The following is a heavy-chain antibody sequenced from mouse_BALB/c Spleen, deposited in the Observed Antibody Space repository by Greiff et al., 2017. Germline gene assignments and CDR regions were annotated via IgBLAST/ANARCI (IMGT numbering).Heavy chain of an antibody. Sequence: VQLVESGAELARPGASVKMSCKASGYTFTSYTMHWVKQRPGQGLEWIGYINPSSGYTNYNQKFKDKATLTADKSSSTAYMQLSSLTSEDSAVYYCARCDYDEMDYWGQGTSVTVSS. CDR3: ARCDYDEMDY. CDR2: INPSSGYT. D-gene: IGHD2-4*01. J-gene: IGHJ4*01. CDR1: GYTFTSYT. V-gene: IGHV1-4*01.